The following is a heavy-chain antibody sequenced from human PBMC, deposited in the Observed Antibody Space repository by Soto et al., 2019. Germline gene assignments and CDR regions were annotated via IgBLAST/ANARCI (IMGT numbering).Heavy chain of an antibody. V-gene: IGHV1-24*01. CDR3: ATAGPMTMVRGVIFYGMDV. D-gene: IGHD3-10*01. Sequence: QVQLVQSGAEVKKPGASVKVSCKVSGYTLTELSMHWVRQAPGKGLEWMGGFDPEDGETIYAQKFQGRVTMTEDTSTDTAYMELSSLRSEDTAVYYCATAGPMTMVRGVIFYGMDVWGQGTTVTVSS. J-gene: IGHJ6*02. CDR1: GYTLTELS. CDR2: FDPEDGET.